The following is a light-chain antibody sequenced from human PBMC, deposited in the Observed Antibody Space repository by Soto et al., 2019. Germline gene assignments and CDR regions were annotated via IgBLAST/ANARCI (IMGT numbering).Light chain of an antibody. CDR2: EVT. CDR1: SSDVGGYNY. V-gene: IGLV2-8*01. Sequence: QSVLTQPPSASGSLGQSVTISCTGTSSDVGGYNYVSWHQQHPGKAPKLMIYEVTKRLSGVTDRFPGSKSGNTASLTVSGLQAEDEADYYCRSFAGGGNPVLFGGGTKLTVL. CDR3: RSFAGGGNPVL. J-gene: IGLJ2*01.